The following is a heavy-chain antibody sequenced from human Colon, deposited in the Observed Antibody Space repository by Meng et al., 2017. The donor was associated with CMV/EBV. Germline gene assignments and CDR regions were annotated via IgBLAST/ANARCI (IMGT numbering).Heavy chain of an antibody. V-gene: IGHV4-39*07. J-gene: IGHJ5*01. CDR1: GGSIVDAYAY. Sequence: SETLSLTCTVSGGSIVDAYAYWGWIRQSPGKGLEWIADIYFSGATRYNPSLKSRVTISVDTSKNQFSLNMNSMTAADTAVYYCAREGYSPPIVGALGSWGQGTLVTVSS. CDR2: IYFSGAT. CDR3: AREGYSPPIVGALGS. D-gene: IGHD1-26*01.